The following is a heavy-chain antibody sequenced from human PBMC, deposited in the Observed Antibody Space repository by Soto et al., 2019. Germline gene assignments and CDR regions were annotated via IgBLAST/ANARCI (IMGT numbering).Heavy chain of an antibody. J-gene: IGHJ3*02. D-gene: IGHD3-16*02. CDR3: ARAPPRYYDYVWGSYRYSHAFDI. CDR1: GGSISSYY. CDR2: IYYSGST. Sequence: QVQLQESGPGLVKPSETLSLTCTVSGGSISSYYWSWIRQPPGKGLEWIGYIYYSGSTNYNPSLKSRVTLSVDTSKNHVALELSSVTAADTAVYYCARAPPRYYDYVWGSYRYSHAFDIWGQGTMVTVSS. V-gene: IGHV4-59*01.